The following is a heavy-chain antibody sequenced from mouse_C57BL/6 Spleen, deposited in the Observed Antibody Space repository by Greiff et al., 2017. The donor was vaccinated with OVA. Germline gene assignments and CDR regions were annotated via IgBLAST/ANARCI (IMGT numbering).Heavy chain of an antibody. V-gene: IGHV1-50*01. CDR1: GYTFTSYW. CDR2: IDPSDSYT. D-gene: IGHD2-10*02. CDR3: ARGDSIVIFDY. Sequence: QVQLQQPGAELVKPGASVKLSCKASGYTFTSYWMQWVKQRPGQGLEWIGEIDPSDSYTNCNQKFKGKATLTVDTSSSTAYMQLSSLTSEDSAVYYCARGDSIVIFDYWGQGTTLTVSS. J-gene: IGHJ2*01.